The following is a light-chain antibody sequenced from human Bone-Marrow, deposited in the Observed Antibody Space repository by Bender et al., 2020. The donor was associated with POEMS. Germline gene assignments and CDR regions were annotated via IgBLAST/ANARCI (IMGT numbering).Light chain of an antibody. Sequence: SYDLTQPPSVSVSPGQTASITCSGDKLGDKYTCWYQQRPGQSPVLVIYQDNKRPSGITERFSGSNSGNTATLTISGTQAMDEADYYCQTWGTGFRVFGGGTKLTVL. V-gene: IGLV3-1*01. CDR1: KLGDKY. CDR2: QDN. CDR3: QTWGTGFRV. J-gene: IGLJ3*02.